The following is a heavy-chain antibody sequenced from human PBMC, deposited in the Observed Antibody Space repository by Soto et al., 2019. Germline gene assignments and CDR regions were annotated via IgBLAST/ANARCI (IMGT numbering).Heavy chain of an antibody. CDR2: IDPSDSYT. J-gene: IGHJ6*02. Sequence: PGGSLKIPCKGSGYRLTSYWISWVRQMPGKGLEWMGRIDPSDSYTNYSPSFQGHVTISADKSIRTAYLQWRSLKASDTAMYYGATSYGSGSYYPGMDVWGQGTTVTVSS. D-gene: IGHD3-10*01. CDR3: ATSYGSGSYYPGMDV. V-gene: IGHV5-10-1*01. CDR1: GYRLTSYW.